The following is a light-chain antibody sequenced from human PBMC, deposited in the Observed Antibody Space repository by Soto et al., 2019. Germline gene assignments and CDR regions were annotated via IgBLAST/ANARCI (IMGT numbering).Light chain of an antibody. CDR1: QSISSW. J-gene: IGKJ1*01. V-gene: IGKV1-5*01. Sequence: DIQMTQSPSTLSASVGDRVTITCRASQSISSWLAWYQQKPGKAPKLLIFDASRVESGDPSRFSGRGSGTEFTLTVSSRQPDEFATYSCQQYNSYWTFGQGTKVEIK. CDR2: DAS. CDR3: QQYNSYWT.